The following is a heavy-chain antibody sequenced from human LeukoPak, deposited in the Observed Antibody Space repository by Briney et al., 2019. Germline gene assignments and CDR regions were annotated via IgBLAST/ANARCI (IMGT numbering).Heavy chain of an antibody. J-gene: IGHJ4*02. CDR2: IYYSGST. D-gene: IGHD2-2*01. Sequence: SETLSLTCTVSGGSISSSSYYWGWIRQPPGKGLEWIGSIYYSGSTFYNPSLKSRVTISVDTSKNQFSLKLSSVTAADTAMYYCARLLIYCSSTSCHFDYWGQGTLVTVSS. CDR1: GGSISSSSYY. V-gene: IGHV4-39*01. CDR3: ARLLIYCSSTSCHFDY.